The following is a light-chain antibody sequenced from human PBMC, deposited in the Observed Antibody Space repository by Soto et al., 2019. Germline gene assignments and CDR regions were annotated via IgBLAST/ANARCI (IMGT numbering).Light chain of an antibody. CDR3: QQYNNWPLLT. V-gene: IGKV3-15*01. CDR1: QSVNNN. Sequence: EIIVTQSPVTLSVSPGERATLSCRATQSVNNNLAWYQQKPGQAPRLLIYGASTRATGIPARFGGSGYGTEFTLTISSLQSEDFAIYYCQQYNNWPLLTFGGGTKVEIK. CDR2: GAS. J-gene: IGKJ4*01.